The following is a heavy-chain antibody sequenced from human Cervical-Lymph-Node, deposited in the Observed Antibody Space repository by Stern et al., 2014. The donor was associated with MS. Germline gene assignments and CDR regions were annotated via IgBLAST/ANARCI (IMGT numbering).Heavy chain of an antibody. CDR2: IYHSGAS. V-gene: IGHV4-4*02. J-gene: IGHJ2*01. CDR1: GGSVSSTNW. CDR3: ARERQQYCNSEGCSYWYFDL. Sequence: VQLEESGPGLVKPSGTLSLTCAVSGGSVSSTNWWSWVRQSPGKGLEWIGNIYHSGASNYRPSLRSRVSISLVNSKNHLSLHLTSVTAADTAVYYCARERQQYCNSEGCSYWYFDLWGRGTLVTVSS. D-gene: IGHD2/OR15-2a*01.